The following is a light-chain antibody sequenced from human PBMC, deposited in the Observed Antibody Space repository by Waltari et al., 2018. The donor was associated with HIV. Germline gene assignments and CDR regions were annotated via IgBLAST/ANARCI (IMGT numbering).Light chain of an antibody. CDR2: EVS. J-gene: IGLJ3*02. Sequence: QSALTQPASVSGSPGQSITISCTGTSSAVGGYHYVSWYQQPPGNAPKPMIHEVSNRPSGVSNRFSGSKSGNTASLTISGLQAEDEADYYCSSYTSSSTLGVFGGGTKLTVL. CDR1: SSAVGGYHY. V-gene: IGLV2-14*01. CDR3: SSYTSSSTLGV.